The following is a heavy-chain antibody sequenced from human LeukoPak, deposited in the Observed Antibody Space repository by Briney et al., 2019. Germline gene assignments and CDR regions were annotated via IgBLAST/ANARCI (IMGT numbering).Heavy chain of an antibody. CDR3: ARGSTYYDSSGQVPFDY. CDR2: ISGSSSTI. Sequence: PGRSLRLSCAASGFTFSSYGIHWVRQAPGKGLEWGSYISGSSSTIYYADSVKGRFTISRDNGKNTLYLQMNSLRAEDTAVYYCARGSTYYDSSGQVPFDYWGQGTLVTVSS. J-gene: IGHJ4*02. V-gene: IGHV3-48*01. CDR1: GFTFSSYG. D-gene: IGHD3-22*01.